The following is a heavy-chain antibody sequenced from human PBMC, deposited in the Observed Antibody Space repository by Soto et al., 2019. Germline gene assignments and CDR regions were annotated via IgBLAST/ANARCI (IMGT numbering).Heavy chain of an antibody. J-gene: IGHJ3*02. CDR2: IVSDGSAK. CDR3: ARDDAFGNENGFDI. V-gene: IGHV3-33*01. D-gene: IGHD1-1*01. Sequence: QVQLVESGGGVVQPGTSLRLSYAVSGFPFSTYGFHWVRQPPGKGLEWVAVIVSDGSAKYHADSVEGRFTISRDNSKDTLYLQMNSLRAEDTAVYYCARDDAFGNENGFDIWGQGTMVTVSS. CDR1: GFPFSTYG.